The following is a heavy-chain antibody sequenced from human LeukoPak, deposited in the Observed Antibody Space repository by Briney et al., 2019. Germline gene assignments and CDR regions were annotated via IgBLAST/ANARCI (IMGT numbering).Heavy chain of an antibody. CDR3: AMGGDYDWLDP. CDR2: ITYDGNDK. D-gene: IGHD4-17*01. V-gene: IGHV3-30*03. Sequence: GGSLRLSCAVSGFTLSTYGMHWVRQAPGKGLEWLAGITYDGNDKYHADSVKGRFTISRDNSRDTLYLQMDSLRADDTAIYYCAMGGDYDWLDPWGQGTRATVSS. J-gene: IGHJ5*02. CDR1: GFTLSTYG.